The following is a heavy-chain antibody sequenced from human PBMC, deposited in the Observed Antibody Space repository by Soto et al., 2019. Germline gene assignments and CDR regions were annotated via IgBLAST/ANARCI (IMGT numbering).Heavy chain of an antibody. D-gene: IGHD6-19*01. V-gene: IGHV4-4*02. CDR1: GASINDNNW. J-gene: IGHJ4*02. CDR2: VVHWGTT. Sequence: QVQLQQSGPGLVKPSETLSLTCAVSGASINDNNWWGWVRQTPGKGLEWIGEVVHWGTTNYNPSLRSRLTLSMDKPNNQISLTLSSVTAADSALYYCARHIGVTGTRGFDYWGQGTLVTVSS. CDR3: ARHIGVTGTRGFDY.